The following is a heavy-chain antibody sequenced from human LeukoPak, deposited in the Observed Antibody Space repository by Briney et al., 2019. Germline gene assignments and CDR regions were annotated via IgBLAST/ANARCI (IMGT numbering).Heavy chain of an antibody. CDR3: ARDSSHIVVVTALDY. CDR1: GYTFTSYG. J-gene: IGHJ4*02. V-gene: IGHV1-18*01. CDR2: ISAYNGNT. Sequence: GASVKVSCKASGYTFTSYGISWVRQAPGQGLEWMGWISAYNGNTNYAQKLQGRVTMTTDTSTSTAYMELRSLRSDDTAVYYCARDSSHIVVVTALDYWGQGTLVTVSS. D-gene: IGHD2-21*02.